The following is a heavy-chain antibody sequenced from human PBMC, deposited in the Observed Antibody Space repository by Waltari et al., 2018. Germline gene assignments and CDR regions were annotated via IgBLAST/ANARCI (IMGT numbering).Heavy chain of an antibody. V-gene: IGHV1-3*01. CDR1: GYTFTSYA. CDR3: ARDMWEFYYYYGMDV. D-gene: IGHD1-26*01. J-gene: IGHJ6*02. Sequence: QVQLVQSGAEVKKPGASVKVSCKASGYTFTSYAMHWVPPAPGQRLEWMGWLNAGNGNTKDSQKCQGRVTITRDTSASTAYMELSSLRSEDTAVYYCARDMWEFYYYYGMDVWGQGTTVTVSS. CDR2: LNAGNGNT.